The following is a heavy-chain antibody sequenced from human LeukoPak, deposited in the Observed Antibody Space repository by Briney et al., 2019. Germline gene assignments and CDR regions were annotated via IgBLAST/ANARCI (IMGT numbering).Heavy chain of an antibody. D-gene: IGHD1-14*01. CDR2: IYTSGST. V-gene: IGHV4-61*02. J-gene: IGHJ6*03. CDR3: ARAVTLTYYYYYYMDV. Sequence: SETLSLTCTVSGGSISSGSYYWRWIRQPAGKGLERIGRIYTSGSTNYNPSLKSRVTISVDTSKNQFSLKLSSVTAADTAVYYCARAVTLTYYYYYYMDVWGKGTAVTVSS. CDR1: GGSISSGSYY.